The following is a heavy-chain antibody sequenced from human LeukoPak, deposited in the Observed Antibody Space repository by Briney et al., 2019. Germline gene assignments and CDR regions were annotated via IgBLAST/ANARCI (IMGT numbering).Heavy chain of an antibody. CDR2: IYSGGST. Sequence: GGSLRLSCAASGFTVSSNYMSWVRQAPGKGLEWVSVIYSGGSTYYADSVKGRFTISRDNSKNTLYLQMNSLRAEDTAVYYCARGKLPFYGMDVWGQGTTVTVSS. V-gene: IGHV3-66*01. J-gene: IGHJ6*02. CDR1: GFTVSSNY. CDR3: ARGKLPFYGMDV. D-gene: IGHD3-3*01.